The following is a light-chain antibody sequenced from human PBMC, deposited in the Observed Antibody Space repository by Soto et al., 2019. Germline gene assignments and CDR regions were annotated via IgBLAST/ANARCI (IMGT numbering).Light chain of an antibody. V-gene: IGLV2-14*01. Sequence: QSALTQPASVSGSPGQSITISCTVTSSDIGGYNYVSWYQQLPGKAPKLMIYEVTNRPSGVSNRFSGSKSGDTASLTISGLQAEDEADYYCSSYTSSNTVLFGGGTQLTVL. CDR3: SSYTSSNTVL. CDR1: SSDIGGYNY. CDR2: EVT. J-gene: IGLJ2*01.